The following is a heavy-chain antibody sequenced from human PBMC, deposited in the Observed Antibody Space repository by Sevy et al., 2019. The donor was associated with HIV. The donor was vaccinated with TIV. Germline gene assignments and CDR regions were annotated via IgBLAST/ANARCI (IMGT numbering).Heavy chain of an antibody. J-gene: IGHJ3*02. CDR3: ASSSGYCSSTSCPRHWGAFDI. CDR2: INPNSGGT. D-gene: IGHD2-2*03. Sequence: ASVKVSCKASGYTFTGYYMHWVRQAPGQGLEWKGWINPNSGGTNYAQKFQGRVTMTRDTSISTAYMELSRLRSDDTAVYYCASSSGYCSSTSCPRHWGAFDIWGQGTMVTVSS. CDR1: GYTFTGYY. V-gene: IGHV1-2*02.